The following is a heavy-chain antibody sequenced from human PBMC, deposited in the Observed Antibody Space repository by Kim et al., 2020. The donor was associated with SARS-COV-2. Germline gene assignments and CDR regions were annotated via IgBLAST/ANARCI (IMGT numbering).Heavy chain of an antibody. CDR2: ISGSGGST. Sequence: GGSLRLSCAASGFTFSSYAMSWVRQAPGKGLEWVSAISGSGGSTYYADSVKGRFTISRDNSKNTLYLQMNSLRAEDTAVYYCAKDYCSSTSCYTKVGYYYGMDVWGQGTTVTVSS. CDR3: AKDYCSSTSCYTKVGYYYGMDV. J-gene: IGHJ6*02. V-gene: IGHV3-23*01. CDR1: GFTFSSYA. D-gene: IGHD2-2*01.